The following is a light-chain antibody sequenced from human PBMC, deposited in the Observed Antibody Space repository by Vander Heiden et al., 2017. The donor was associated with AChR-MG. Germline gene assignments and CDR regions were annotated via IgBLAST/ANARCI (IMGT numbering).Light chain of an antibody. CDR1: QDIGNR. CDR2: DTS. V-gene: IGKV1-33*01. J-gene: IGKJ2*01. CDR3: QQHDDLPPYT. Sequence: DIQMTQSPSSLSASVGDRVTITCQASQDIGNRLNWYQQNPGKAPKLLIFDTSQLETGVPSRFSGSGFGTEFTLTIDSLQPEDFATYFCQQHDDLPPYTFGQGTRVDIK.